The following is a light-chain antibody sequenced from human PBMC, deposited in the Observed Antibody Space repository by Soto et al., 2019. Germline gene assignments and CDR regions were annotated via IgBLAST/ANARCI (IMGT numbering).Light chain of an antibody. CDR2: DAS. CDR1: QTVRNNY. V-gene: IGKV3-20*01. CDR3: QQFSSYPPT. J-gene: IGKJ4*01. Sequence: EFVLTQSPGTLSLSPGERATLSCRASQTVRNNYLAWYQQKPGQAPRLLIYDASSSATGIPDRFSGGGSGTDFTLTISRLEPEDFAVYYCQQFSSYPPTFGGGTKVEIK.